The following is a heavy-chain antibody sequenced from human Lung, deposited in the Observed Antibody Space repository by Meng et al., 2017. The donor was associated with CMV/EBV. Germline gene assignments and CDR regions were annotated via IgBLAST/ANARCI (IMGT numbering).Heavy chain of an antibody. CDR2: INHSGST. D-gene: IGHD3-3*01. Sequence: SETLSLTCAVYGGSFSGYYWSWIRQPTGKGLEWIGEINHSGSTNYNPSLKSRVTISVDTSKNQFSLKLSSVTAADTAVYYCARGGFTYDFWSGYDFDYWGQGXLVTVSS. CDR1: GGSFSGYY. CDR3: ARGGFTYDFWSGYDFDY. J-gene: IGHJ4*02. V-gene: IGHV4-34*01.